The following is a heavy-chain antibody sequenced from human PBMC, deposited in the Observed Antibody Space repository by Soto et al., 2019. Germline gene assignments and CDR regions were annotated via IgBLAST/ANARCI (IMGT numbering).Heavy chain of an antibody. D-gene: IGHD2-21*02. Sequence: SATLSLTCTVSGASINNRSYYWGWIRQPPGKGLEWIGSIYYSGSTYNNPSLKSRVSMSVDTSKNQFSLKLRSVTAADTALYYCARQRTSVVTQAYFDSWGQGSLVTVSS. V-gene: IGHV4-39*01. CDR2: IYYSGST. CDR3: ARQRTSVVTQAYFDS. CDR1: GASINNRSYY. J-gene: IGHJ4*02.